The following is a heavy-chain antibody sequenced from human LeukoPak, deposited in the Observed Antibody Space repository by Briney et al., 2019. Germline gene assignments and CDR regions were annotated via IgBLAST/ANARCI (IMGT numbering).Heavy chain of an antibody. CDR3: ARRSADYYYYYMDV. D-gene: IGHD6-13*01. CDR2: IYPGDSET. Sequence: GGALEISCKGSGCNFTSYWIGWVRQVPGKGVEWMGNIYPGDSETRYSPSCQGQVTISADTSISTAYLQWSSLKASDTAMYYCARRSADYYYYYMDVWGKGTTVTVSS. CDR1: GCNFTSYW. V-gene: IGHV5-51*01. J-gene: IGHJ6*03.